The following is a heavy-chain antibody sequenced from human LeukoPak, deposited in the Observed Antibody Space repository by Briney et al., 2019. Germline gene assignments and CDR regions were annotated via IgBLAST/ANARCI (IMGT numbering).Heavy chain of an antibody. CDR2: IYYSGST. D-gene: IGHD3-9*01. J-gene: IGHJ4*02. Sequence: SETLPLTCTVSGGSISSSSYYWGWIRQPPGKGLEWIGSIYYSGSTYYNPSLKSRVTISVDTSKNQFSLKLSSVTAADTAVYYCARDHYDILTGSFDYWGQGTLVIVSS. V-gene: IGHV4-39*07. CDR3: ARDHYDILTGSFDY. CDR1: GGSISSSSYY.